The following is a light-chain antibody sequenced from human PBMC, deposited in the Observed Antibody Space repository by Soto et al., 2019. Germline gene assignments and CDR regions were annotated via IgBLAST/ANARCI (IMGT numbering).Light chain of an antibody. CDR2: EVT. CDR1: SSDVGSYNR. CDR3: SLFTSSSTYV. V-gene: IGLV2-18*01. Sequence: QSALTQPPSVSGSPGQSVTISCTGTSSDVGSYNRVSWYQQPPGTAPKVIIYEVTNRPSGVPDRFSGSKSGNTASLTISGLQAEDEADYYCSLFTSSSTYVFGTGTKVTV. J-gene: IGLJ1*01.